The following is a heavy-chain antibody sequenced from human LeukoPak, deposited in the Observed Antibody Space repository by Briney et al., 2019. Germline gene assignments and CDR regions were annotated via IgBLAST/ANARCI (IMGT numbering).Heavy chain of an antibody. V-gene: IGHV4-39*07. CDR3: ASVTIFGVAIFDY. Sequence: SETLSLTCTVSGGSISSSSYYWGWIRQPPGKGLEWIGSIYYSGSTYYNPSLKSRVTISVDTSKNQFSLKLSSVTAADTAVYYCASVTIFGVAIFDYWGQGTLVTVSS. D-gene: IGHD3-3*01. J-gene: IGHJ4*02. CDR2: IYYSGST. CDR1: GGSISSSSYY.